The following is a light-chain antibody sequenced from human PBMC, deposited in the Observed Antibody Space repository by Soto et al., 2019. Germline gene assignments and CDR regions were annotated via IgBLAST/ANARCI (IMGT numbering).Light chain of an antibody. Sequence: ASRSISSDVAWYQQKPGQAPKLLIYAASARATGVPARFSGSGSGTEFTLTISSLQPEDFAGYYCQQCNYCPYTFGGGTKVDIK. CDR2: AAS. V-gene: IGKV3-15*01. CDR1: RSISSD. CDR3: QQCNYCPYT. J-gene: IGKJ4*01.